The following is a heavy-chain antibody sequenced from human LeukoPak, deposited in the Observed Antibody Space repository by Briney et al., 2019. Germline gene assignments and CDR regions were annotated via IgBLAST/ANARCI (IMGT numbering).Heavy chain of an antibody. Sequence: PGGSLRLSCAASGFTFSSYGMSWVRQAPGKGLEWVSAISGSGGTTYYADSVKGRFTISRDNSKNTLYLQMNSLRAEDTAVYYCARGAYYYDSSGYWAEYFQHWGQGTLVTVSS. CDR1: GFTFSSYG. V-gene: IGHV3-23*01. CDR3: ARGAYYYDSSGYWAEYFQH. CDR2: ISGSGGTT. J-gene: IGHJ1*01. D-gene: IGHD3-22*01.